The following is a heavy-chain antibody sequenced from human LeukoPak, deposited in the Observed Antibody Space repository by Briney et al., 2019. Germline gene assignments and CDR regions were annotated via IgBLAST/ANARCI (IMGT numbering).Heavy chain of an antibody. D-gene: IGHD6-13*01. V-gene: IGHV1-8*01. CDR3: ARDPYSSSWYDYYYYYMDV. CDR1: GYTFTSYD. J-gene: IGHJ6*03. Sequence: ASVKVSCKASGYTFTSYDINWVRQATGQGLEWMGWMNPNSGNTDYAQKFQGRVTMTRNTSISTAYMELSSLRSEDTAVYYCARDPYSSSWYDYYYYYMDVWSKGTTVTVSS. CDR2: MNPNSGNT.